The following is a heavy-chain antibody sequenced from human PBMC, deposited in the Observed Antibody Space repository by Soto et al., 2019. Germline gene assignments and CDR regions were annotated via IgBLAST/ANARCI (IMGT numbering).Heavy chain of an antibody. Sequence: SLRGPVADGSCNSGGYCWSWNHPPRGKSLEWIGYIYYSGSTYHNPSLKSRINISVDTSKNQFSLKLSSVTAADTAVYYCATVPTYYYDRSGYANAFDMWGQGTMVTVSS. CDR2: IYYSGST. CDR3: ATVPTYYYDRSGYANAFDM. CDR1: DGSCNSGGYC. V-gene: IGHV4-30-4*01. D-gene: IGHD3-22*01. J-gene: IGHJ3*02.